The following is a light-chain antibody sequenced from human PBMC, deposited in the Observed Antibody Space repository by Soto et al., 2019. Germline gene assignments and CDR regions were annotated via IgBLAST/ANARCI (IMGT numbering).Light chain of an antibody. V-gene: IGLV2-14*01. CDR1: SSDIGAYDY. CDR3: LSFTTTSTPA. CDR2: EVN. J-gene: IGLJ1*01. Sequence: QSVVTHTTSLSGSPAQSIPISCTGTSSDIGAYDYVSWFQEHPGKAPKLMISEVNNRPSGVSNRFSGSTSGNTAYLTISGLQVEEEAEYFCLSFTTTSTPAFGTATMVTVL.